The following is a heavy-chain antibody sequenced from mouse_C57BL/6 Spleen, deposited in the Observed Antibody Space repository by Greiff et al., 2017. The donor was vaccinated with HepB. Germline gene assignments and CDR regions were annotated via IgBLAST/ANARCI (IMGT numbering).Heavy chain of an antibody. CDR2: IYPGSGST. V-gene: IGHV1-55*01. CDR1: GYTFTSYW. Sequence: QVQLQQPGAELVKPGASVKMSCKASGYTFTSYWITWVKQRTGQGLEWIGDIYPGSGSTNYNEKFKSKATLTVDKSSSTAYMQLSSLTSEDSAVYYCTHYYDSNYGAYWGQGTLVTVSA. D-gene: IGHD1-1*01. J-gene: IGHJ3*01. CDR3: THYYDSNYGAY.